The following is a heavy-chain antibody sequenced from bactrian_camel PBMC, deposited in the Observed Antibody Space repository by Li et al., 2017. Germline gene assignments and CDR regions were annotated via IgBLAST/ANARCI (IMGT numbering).Heavy chain of an antibody. V-gene: IGHV3S61*01. D-gene: IGHD5*01. CDR1: GLNFDDSD. J-gene: IGHJ6*01. Sequence: HVQLVESGGGLVQPGGSLRLSCVASGLNFDDSDMGWYRQAPGNACELVSTISSDDGSSYYTDSVKGRSTISRDNAKNTVYLQMNSLKPEDTGVYYCVRGHTMGWAFGHWGQGTQVTVS. CDR3: VRGHTMGWAFGH. CDR2: ISSDDGSS.